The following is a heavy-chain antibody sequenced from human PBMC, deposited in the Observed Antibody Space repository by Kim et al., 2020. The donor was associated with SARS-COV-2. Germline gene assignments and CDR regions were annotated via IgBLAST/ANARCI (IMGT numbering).Heavy chain of an antibody. V-gene: IGHV4-30-2*01. D-gene: IGHD2-21*01. Sequence: SETLSLTCTVSGGSIRDGGYSWSWFRQPPGKGLEWIGYVFHSGNTYYNPSLESRVTISVDKSKNQFSLDLKSVIAADTAVYYCARGGAYHVPFDPWGQGTLVTVSS. CDR1: GGSIRDGGYS. CDR2: VFHSGNT. J-gene: IGHJ5*02. CDR3: ARGGAYHVPFDP.